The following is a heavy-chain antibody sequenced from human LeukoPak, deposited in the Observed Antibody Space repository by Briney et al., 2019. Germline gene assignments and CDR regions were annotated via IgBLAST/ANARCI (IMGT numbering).Heavy chain of an antibody. CDR2: IYHSGST. CDR3: ARGGYCSSTSCYNDAFGI. Sequence: PSETLSLTCAVSGGSISSGGYSWSWTRQPPGKGLEWIGYIYHSGSTYYNPSLKSRVTISVDRSKNQFSLKLSSVTAADTAVYYCARGGYCSSTSCYNDAFGIWGQGTMVTVSS. D-gene: IGHD2-2*02. J-gene: IGHJ3*02. V-gene: IGHV4-30-2*01. CDR1: GGSISSGGYS.